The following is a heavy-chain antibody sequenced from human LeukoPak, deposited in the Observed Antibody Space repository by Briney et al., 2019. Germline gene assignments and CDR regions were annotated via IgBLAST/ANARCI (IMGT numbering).Heavy chain of an antibody. Sequence: PGGSLRLSCAASGFTFSDYYMSWIRQAPGKALEWVAYITSSGSAIYYADSVKGRFTISRDNAKNSLYLQMSGLTADDTAIYYCASDIVATSGDYWGQGTLVTVSS. CDR2: ITSSGSAI. CDR3: ASDIVATSGDY. CDR1: GFTFSDYY. J-gene: IGHJ4*02. V-gene: IGHV3-11*01. D-gene: IGHD5-12*01.